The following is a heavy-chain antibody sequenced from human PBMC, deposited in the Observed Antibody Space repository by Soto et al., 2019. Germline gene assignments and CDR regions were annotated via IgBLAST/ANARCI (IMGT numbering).Heavy chain of an antibody. CDR1: GYCFTSYW. J-gene: IGHJ6*02. D-gene: IGHD6-6*01. CDR3: ARSLAARNYYYYGMDV. Sequence: GESLKISCKGSGYCFTSYWISWVRQMPGKGLEWMGRIDPSDSYTNYSPSFQGHVTISADKSISTAYLQWSSLKASDTAMYYCARSLAARNYYYYGMDVWGQGTTVTVSS. V-gene: IGHV5-10-1*01. CDR2: IDPSDSYT.